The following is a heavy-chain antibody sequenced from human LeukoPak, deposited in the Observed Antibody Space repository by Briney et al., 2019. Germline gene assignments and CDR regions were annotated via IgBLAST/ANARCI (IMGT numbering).Heavy chain of an antibody. CDR1: GFTFSSYE. Sequence: QSGGSLRLSCAASGFTFSSYEMNWVRQAPGKGLEWVSYISSSGSTIYYADSVKGRFTISRDNAKNSLYLQMNSLRAEDTAVYYCARGPINYDSSGYLPTDAFDIWGQGTMVTVSS. CDR3: ARGPINYDSSGYLPTDAFDI. J-gene: IGHJ3*02. CDR2: ISSSGSTI. V-gene: IGHV3-48*03. D-gene: IGHD3-22*01.